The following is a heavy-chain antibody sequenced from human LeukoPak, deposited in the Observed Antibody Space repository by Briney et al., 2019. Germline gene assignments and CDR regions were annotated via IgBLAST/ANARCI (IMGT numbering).Heavy chain of an antibody. CDR3: ARDGGGGELSYYFDS. CDR2: INPSGGST. V-gene: IGHV1-46*01. CDR1: GYTFTSYY. Sequence: ASVKVSCKASGYTFTSYYMHWVRQAPGQGLEWMGIINPSGGSTSYAQKFQGRVTMTRDTSTSTVYMELSSLRSEDTAVYYWARDGGGGELSYYFDSGGRGTLVTVSS. D-gene: IGHD3-16*02. J-gene: IGHJ4*02.